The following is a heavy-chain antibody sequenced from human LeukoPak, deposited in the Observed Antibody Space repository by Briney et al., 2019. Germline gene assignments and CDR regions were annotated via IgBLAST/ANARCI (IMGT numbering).Heavy chain of an antibody. CDR1: GLTLSREG. CDR2: ISSDGNSK. D-gene: IGHD4-17*01. CDR3: ARDIGGLDGDGLDY. J-gene: IGHJ4*02. V-gene: IGHV3-30*03. Sequence: GRSLRLSCVASGLTLSREGLHWIRQAPGKGLEWVAVISSDGNSKYYADSVKGRFTVSRDNSKNTLFLQMNSLRVEDTAVYYCARDIGGLDGDGLDYWGQGTLVSVSS.